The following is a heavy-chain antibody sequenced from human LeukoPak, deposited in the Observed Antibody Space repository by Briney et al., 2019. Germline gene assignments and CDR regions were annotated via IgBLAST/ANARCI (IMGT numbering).Heavy chain of an antibody. V-gene: IGHV3-53*01. CDR3: ARENYYYDSSGYYYIYYIDV. CDR2: IYSGGST. J-gene: IGHJ6*03. D-gene: IGHD3-22*01. CDR1: EFTVSSNY. Sequence: GGSLRLSCAASEFTVSSNYMSWVRQAPGKGLEWVSVIYSGGSTYYADSVKGRFTISRDNSKNTLYLQMNSLRAEDTAVCYCARENYYYDSSGYYYIYYIDVWGKGTTVTVSS.